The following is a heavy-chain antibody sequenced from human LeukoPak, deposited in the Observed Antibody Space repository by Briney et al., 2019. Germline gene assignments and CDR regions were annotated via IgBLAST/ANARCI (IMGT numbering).Heavy chain of an antibody. CDR2: ISYDGSNK. V-gene: IGHV3-30*18. CDR1: GFTFSAYG. CDR3: TKDSSSGSSYYFHGMDV. Sequence: GGSLRLSCAASGFTFSAYGIHWVRQAPGKGLEWVAVISYDGSNKYYVDSVKGRFTISRDNSKNTLYLQMNSLRAEDTALYYCTKDSSSGSSYYFHGMDVWGQGTTVTVS. J-gene: IGHJ6*02. D-gene: IGHD3-10*01.